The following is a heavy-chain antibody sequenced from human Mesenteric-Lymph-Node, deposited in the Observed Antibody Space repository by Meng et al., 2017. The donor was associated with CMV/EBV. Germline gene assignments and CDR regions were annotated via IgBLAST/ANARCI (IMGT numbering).Heavy chain of an antibody. D-gene: IGHD2-2*01. CDR2: INPNTGGT. CDR1: GYTFTGYY. Sequence: ASVKVSCKASGYTFTGYYMHWVRQAPGQGLEWMGWINPNTGGTNFAQKFQGRVTMTRDTSITTAYMELSSLTSEDTAVYYCAEGRGDIVVAPGFWGQGTLVTVSS. CDR3: AEGRGDIVVAPGF. J-gene: IGHJ4*02. V-gene: IGHV1-2*02.